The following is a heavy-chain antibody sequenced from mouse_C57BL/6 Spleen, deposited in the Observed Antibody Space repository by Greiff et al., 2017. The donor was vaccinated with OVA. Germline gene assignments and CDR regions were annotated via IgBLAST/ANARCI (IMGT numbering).Heavy chain of an antibody. V-gene: IGHV1-42*01. CDR3: ARYENFDY. D-gene: IGHD2-12*01. CDR2: INPSTGGT. J-gene: IGHJ2*01. CDR1: GYSFTGYY. Sequence: EVKLMESGPELVKPGASVKISCKASGYSFTGYYMNWVKQSPEKSLEWIGEINPSTGGTTYNQKFKAKATLTVDKSSSTAYMQLKSLTSEDSAVYYCARYENFDYWGQGTTLTVSS.